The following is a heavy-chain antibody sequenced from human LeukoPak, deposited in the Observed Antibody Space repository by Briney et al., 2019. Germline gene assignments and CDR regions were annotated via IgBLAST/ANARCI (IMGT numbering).Heavy chain of an antibody. D-gene: IGHD3-22*01. V-gene: IGHV4-61*02. Sequence: KTSEPLSLTGTASGGTINSESYSWSWIRQPAGKGLEWIGRIYVSGSTNYNPSLKSRVTISVDTSKNQFSLKLSSVTAADTAVYYCASTYYYDSSAYNYYHYMDVWGKGTTVTVSS. CDR1: GGTINSESYS. CDR2: IYVSGST. CDR3: ASTYYYDSSAYNYYHYMDV. J-gene: IGHJ6*03.